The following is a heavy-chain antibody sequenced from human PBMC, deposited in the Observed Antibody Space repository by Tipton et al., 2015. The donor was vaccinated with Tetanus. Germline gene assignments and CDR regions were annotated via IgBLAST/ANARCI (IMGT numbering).Heavy chain of an antibody. CDR2: INHSGST. J-gene: IGHJ4*02. CDR1: NGSLFGYY. Sequence: TLSLTCAVYNGSLFGYYWSWIRQPPGKELEWIGEINHSGSTNYYPSLKTGVTISIDTSRNQMSLKLSSLTAADTAVFYCASMRRGGREAGAHDWGQGTLVTVSS. V-gene: IGHV4-34*01. CDR3: ASMRRGGREAGAHD. D-gene: IGHD6-19*01.